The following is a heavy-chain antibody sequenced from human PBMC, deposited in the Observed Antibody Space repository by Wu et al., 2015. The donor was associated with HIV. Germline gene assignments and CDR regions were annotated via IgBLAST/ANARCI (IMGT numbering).Heavy chain of an antibody. V-gene: IGHV1-46*01. CDR3: ARDRSPYCFDF. J-gene: IGHJ4*02. CDR2: INLSGGNT. Sequence: QVQLVQSGAEVKKPGSSVKVSCKASGYTFTDNYIHWVRQAPGQGLEWMGIINLSGGNTNYAQKFQGRVTMTRDTSTNTVYMDLSSLRSEDTALYYCARDRSPYCFDFWGQGTLVTVSS. D-gene: IGHD2-15*01. CDR1: GYTFTDNY.